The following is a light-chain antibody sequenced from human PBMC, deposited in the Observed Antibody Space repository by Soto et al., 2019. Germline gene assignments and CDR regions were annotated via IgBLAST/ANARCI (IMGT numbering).Light chain of an antibody. V-gene: IGLV2-14*01. CDR3: SSYTSSGTWV. CDR2: EVS. CDR1: SSDVGAYNY. Sequence: QSVLTQPASVSGSPGQSITISCTGTSSDVGAYNYGSWYQQHPGKAPKLMIYEVSNRPSGVSNRFSGSKSGNTASLTISGLQAEDEADYYCSSYTSSGTWVFGGGTKLTVL. J-gene: IGLJ3*02.